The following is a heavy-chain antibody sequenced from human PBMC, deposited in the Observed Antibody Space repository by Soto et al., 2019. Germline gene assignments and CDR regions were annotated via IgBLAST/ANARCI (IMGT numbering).Heavy chain of an antibody. V-gene: IGHV6-1*01. CDR1: GDSVSSNSAA. J-gene: IGHJ6*03. D-gene: IGHD1-7*01. Sequence: SQTLSLTCVISGDSVSSNSAAWNWIRLSPSRGLEWLARAYYRSRWYNDYAVSVRSRITVNPDTSKNQFSLQLTSVTPEDTAVYYCAGTTSHQWYYMDVWGKGTTVTVSS. CDR2: AYYRSRWYN. CDR3: AGTTSHQWYYMDV.